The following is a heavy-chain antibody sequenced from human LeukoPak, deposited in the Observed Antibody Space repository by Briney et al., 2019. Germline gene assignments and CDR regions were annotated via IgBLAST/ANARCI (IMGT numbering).Heavy chain of an antibody. CDR2: ISSNGAST. CDR3: ARSLAGDY. Sequence: GGSLRLSCAASGFTFSSYAMSWVRQAPGKGLEWVSGISSNGASTYYVDSVKGRFTISRDNSKNTLYLQMNSLRAEDTAVYYCARSLAGDYWGQGTLVTVSS. J-gene: IGHJ4*02. CDR1: GFTFSSYA. D-gene: IGHD1-26*01. V-gene: IGHV3-23*01.